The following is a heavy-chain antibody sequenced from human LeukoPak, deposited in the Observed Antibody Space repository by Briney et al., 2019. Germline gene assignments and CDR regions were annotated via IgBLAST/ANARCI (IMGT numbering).Heavy chain of an antibody. D-gene: IGHD1-1*01. J-gene: IGHJ4*02. CDR1: GASVSSGGSS. V-gene: IGHV4-30-2*01. Sequence: SQTLSLTCAVTGASVSSGGSSWAWIRQPPGKGLEWIGYIYHIVNTFYNPSLQSRVTISVDRAKNQFSLNLSSVTAADTAVYYCARDKVPGDYWGQGTLVTVSS. CDR3: ARDKVPGDY. CDR2: IYHIVNT.